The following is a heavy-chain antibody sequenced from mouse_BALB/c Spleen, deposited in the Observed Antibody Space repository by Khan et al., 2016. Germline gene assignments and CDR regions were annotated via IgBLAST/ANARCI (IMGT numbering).Heavy chain of an antibody. CDR2: IWGDGSP. CDR1: GFSLTGFS. V-gene: IGHV2-6-7*01. Sequence: VQLQESGPGLVAPSQSLSITCTVSGFSLTGFSVNWVRQPPGKALEWLGMIWGDGSPDYNSGLKSRLSFSKDDSKSQVFLKMNSLQTDDTARYFCASYYEYDGWFAYWGQGTLVTVSA. CDR3: ASYYEYDGWFAY. J-gene: IGHJ3*01. D-gene: IGHD2-4*01.